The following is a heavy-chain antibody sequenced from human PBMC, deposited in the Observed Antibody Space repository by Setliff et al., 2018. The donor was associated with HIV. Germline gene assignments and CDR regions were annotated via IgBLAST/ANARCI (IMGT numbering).Heavy chain of an antibody. D-gene: IGHD2-15*01. CDR3: ARGGFNHAFDI. V-gene: IGHV3-64D*09. J-gene: IGHJ3*02. CDR1: GFTFSSYA. CDR2: ISSNGGST. Sequence: HPGGSLRLSCSASGFTFSSYAMHWVRQAPGKGLEYVSAISSNGGSTYYADSVKGRFTISRDNSKNTLYLQMSSLRAEDTAVYYCARGGFNHAFDIWGQGTMVTVSS.